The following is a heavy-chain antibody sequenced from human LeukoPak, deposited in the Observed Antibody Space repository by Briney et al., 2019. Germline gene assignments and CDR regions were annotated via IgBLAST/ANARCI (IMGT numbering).Heavy chain of an antibody. CDR2: IYYNEAT. Sequence: SETLSLTCTVSGGSVKSSSYYWAWIRQPPGKGLEWIATIYYNEATQFNPSLKSRLTITIDTSKNQFSLKLSSVTAADTAVYYCAREDETSSASSLFDYWGQGTLVTVSS. CDR1: GGSVKSSSYY. V-gene: IGHV4-39*07. CDR3: AREDETSSASSLFDY. J-gene: IGHJ4*02.